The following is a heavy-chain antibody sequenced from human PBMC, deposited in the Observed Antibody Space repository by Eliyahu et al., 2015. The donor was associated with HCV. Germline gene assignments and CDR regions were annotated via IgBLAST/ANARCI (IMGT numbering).Heavy chain of an antibody. Sequence: EVQLVESGGGLVQPGGSLKLSCAASGFTFXGSAMHXXRQXSGKGLXWVGXIRSKANSYATAYAASVKGRFTISRDDSKNTAYLQMNSLKTEDTAVYYCTRQLRRIWSGYDDYYGMDVWGQGTTVTVSS. CDR2: IRSKANSYAT. D-gene: IGHD3-3*01. CDR1: GFTFXGSA. CDR3: TRQLRRIWSGYDDYYGMDV. J-gene: IGHJ6*02. V-gene: IGHV3-73*02.